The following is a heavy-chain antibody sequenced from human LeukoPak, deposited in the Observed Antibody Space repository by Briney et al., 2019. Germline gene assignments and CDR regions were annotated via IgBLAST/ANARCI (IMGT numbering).Heavy chain of an antibody. V-gene: IGHV3-30*18. J-gene: IGHJ4*02. Sequence: GRSLRLSCAASGFIFSSYGMHWVRQAPGKGLEWVAVISYVGSDKYYTDSLRGRFPISRDNSKTTLYLQMNSLRTEDTAVYYCAKGGEMGTIRGYFDYLGQGTLVTVSS. CDR1: GFIFSSYG. CDR2: ISYVGSDK. D-gene: IGHD5-24*01. CDR3: AKGGEMGTIRGYFDY.